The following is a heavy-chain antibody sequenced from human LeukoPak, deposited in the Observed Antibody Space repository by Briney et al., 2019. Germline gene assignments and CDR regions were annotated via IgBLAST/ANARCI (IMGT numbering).Heavy chain of an antibody. Sequence: GGSLRLSCAASGFTFSSYWMHWVRQAPGKGLVWVSRINSDGSSISYADSVKGRFTISRDNAKNTLYLQMNSLRAEDTAVYYCARDLVDYYGSGTHAPAWFDPWGQGTLATVSS. CDR2: INSDGSSI. CDR1: GFTFSSYW. CDR3: ARDLVDYYGSGTHAPAWFDP. J-gene: IGHJ5*02. V-gene: IGHV3-74*01. D-gene: IGHD3-10*01.